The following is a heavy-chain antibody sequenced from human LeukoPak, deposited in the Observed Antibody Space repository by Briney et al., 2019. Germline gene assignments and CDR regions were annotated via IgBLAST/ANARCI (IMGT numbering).Heavy chain of an antibody. CDR1: GFTFSGHW. CDR3: TRDRSRAQDD. V-gene: IGHV3-7*01. Sequence: PGGSLRLSCAASGFTFSGHWMSWVRQAPGKGLEWVANINQGGSDKYYVDSVKGRFTISRDNANNLLYMQMHSLRGEDTAVYHCTRDRSRAQDDWGQGTLVTVSS. J-gene: IGHJ4*02. D-gene: IGHD6-6*01. CDR2: INQGGSDK.